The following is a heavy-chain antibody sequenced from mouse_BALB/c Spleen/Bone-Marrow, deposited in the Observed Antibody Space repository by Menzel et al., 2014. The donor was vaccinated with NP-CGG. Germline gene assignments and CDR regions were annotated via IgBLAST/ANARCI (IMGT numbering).Heavy chain of an antibody. CDR2: INPDSSTI. CDR3: ARLGYYGYFDY. J-gene: IGHJ2*02. D-gene: IGHD2-3*01. V-gene: IGHV4-1*02. Sequence: DVQLQESGGGLVQPGGSLKLSCAASGFDFSRYWMSWVRQAPGKGLEWIGEINPDSSTINYTPSLKDKFIISRDNAKNTLHLQMSKVRSEDTALYYCARLGYYGYFDYWGQGTSLTVSS. CDR1: GFDFSRYW.